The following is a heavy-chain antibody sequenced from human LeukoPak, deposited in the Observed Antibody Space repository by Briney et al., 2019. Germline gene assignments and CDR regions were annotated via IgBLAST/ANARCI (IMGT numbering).Heavy chain of an antibody. D-gene: IGHD4-17*01. J-gene: IGHJ4*02. CDR1: GYTFTSYY. CDR3: ARANGDYRSLN. Sequence: GASVKVSCKASGYTFTSYYMHWVRQAPGQGLEWMGTITPSGGSTSYAQKVQGRVTMTRDTSTSTVYMELSNLRSEDTAVYYCARANGDYRSLNWGQGTLVTVSS. V-gene: IGHV1-46*01. CDR2: ITPSGGST.